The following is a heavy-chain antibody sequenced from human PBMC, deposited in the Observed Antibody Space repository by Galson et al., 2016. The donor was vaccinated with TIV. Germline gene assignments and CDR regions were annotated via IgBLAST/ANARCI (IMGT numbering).Heavy chain of an antibody. D-gene: IGHD2-21*01. V-gene: IGHV3-66*02. CDR3: ARDRVIDAYYYYYYYGLDV. CDR1: GLAVGSNY. J-gene: IGHJ6*02. Sequence: SLRLSCASSGLAVGSNYMTWVRQAPGKGREWVSLISDAGNTYYSESVMGRFTISRDNSRNTQYLLMRGLRAEDTAVYYCARDRVIDAYYYYYYYGLDVWGQGTTVTVSS. CDR2: ISDAGNT.